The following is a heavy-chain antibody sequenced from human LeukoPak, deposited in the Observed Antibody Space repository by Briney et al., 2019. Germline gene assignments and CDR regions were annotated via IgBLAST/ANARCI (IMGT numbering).Heavy chain of an antibody. Sequence: GGSLRLSCVASGFTFNNYAMSWVRQAPGRGLEWASSTAGSGISKDYADSVKGRFTISKDKSKNTLYLQMDNLRAEDTGVYYCARDRSTANGHCTGDNCYAELGRGQGTLVTVSS. CDR1: GFTFNNYA. J-gene: IGHJ4*02. D-gene: IGHD2-15*01. V-gene: IGHV3-23*01. CDR2: TAGSGISK. CDR3: ARDRSTANGHCTGDNCYAELG.